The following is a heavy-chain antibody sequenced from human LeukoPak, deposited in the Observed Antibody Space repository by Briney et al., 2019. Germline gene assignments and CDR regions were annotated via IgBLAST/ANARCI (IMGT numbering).Heavy chain of an antibody. CDR3: ARDLAARPDEYFDY. V-gene: IGHV1-18*01. CDR1: GYTFSGYG. CDR2: ISVYNGNT. J-gene: IGHJ4*02. Sequence: GASVKVSCKASGYTFSGYGITWVRQAPGQGLEWMGWISVYNGNTNYAQKLQGRVTMTTDTSTSTAYMELRSLRSDDTAVYDCARDLAARPDEYFDYWGQGTLVTVSS. D-gene: IGHD6-6*01.